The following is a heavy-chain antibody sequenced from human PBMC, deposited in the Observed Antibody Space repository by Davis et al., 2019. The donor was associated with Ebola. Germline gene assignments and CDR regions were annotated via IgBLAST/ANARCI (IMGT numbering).Heavy chain of an antibody. J-gene: IGHJ4*02. D-gene: IGHD1-26*01. Sequence: AASVKVSCKASGYTFNSHGISWVRQAPGQGLEWMAWISAYNGHTNYAQKFQGRLTLTTDASTSTAYMELRDLTSDDAAVYYCARLPVFNGAYYSLDYWGQGSLVTVSS. CDR3: ARLPVFNGAYYSLDY. CDR2: ISAYNGHT. V-gene: IGHV1-18*01. CDR1: GYTFNSHG.